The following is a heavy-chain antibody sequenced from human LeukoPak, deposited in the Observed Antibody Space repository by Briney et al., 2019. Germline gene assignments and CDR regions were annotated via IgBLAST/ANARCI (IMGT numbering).Heavy chain of an antibody. CDR3: ARLTIPAWRITMIVVAREDY. V-gene: IGHV4-30-4*07. D-gene: IGHD3-22*01. J-gene: IGHJ4*02. Sequence: PSQTLSLTCTVSGGSISSGGYSWSWIRQPPGKGMEFIAYIYYTGNTYFNPSLKSRVTISVDTSKNQFSLKLTSVTAADTAVYYCARLTIPAWRITMIVVAREDYWGQGTLVTVSS. CDR1: GGSISSGGYS. CDR2: IYYTGNT.